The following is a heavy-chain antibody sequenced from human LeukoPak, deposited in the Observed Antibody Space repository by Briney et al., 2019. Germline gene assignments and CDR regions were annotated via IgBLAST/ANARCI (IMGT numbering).Heavy chain of an antibody. CDR1: GFTFSSYS. J-gene: IGHJ3*02. CDR3: TRDHHRRHYDSQARNTFDI. CDR2: ISSSSSTI. Sequence: GGSLRLSCAASGFTFSSYSMNWVRQAPGKGLEWVSYISSSSSTIYYADSVRGRFTISRDNAKNSLYLQMNSLRAEDTAVYYCTRDHHRRHYDSQARNTFDIWGPRDNGHRLF. V-gene: IGHV3-48*01. D-gene: IGHD3-22*01.